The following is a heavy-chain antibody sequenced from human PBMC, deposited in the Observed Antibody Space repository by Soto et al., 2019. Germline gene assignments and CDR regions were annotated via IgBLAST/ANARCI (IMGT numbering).Heavy chain of an antibody. D-gene: IGHD3-3*01. V-gene: IGHV3-30*18. CDR2: VSYDGSNK. J-gene: IGHJ6*02. CDR3: AKDQFDFWSSYYTNYYYGMDV. Sequence: QVQLVESGGGVVHPGRSMRLSCAASGFTCSSYGMHWVRQAPGKGLDWVAVVSYDGSNKYYADSVKGRFTISRDNSKNTLYLQMNSLRAEDTAVYYCAKDQFDFWSSYYTNYYYGMDVWGQGTTVTVS. CDR1: GFTCSSYG.